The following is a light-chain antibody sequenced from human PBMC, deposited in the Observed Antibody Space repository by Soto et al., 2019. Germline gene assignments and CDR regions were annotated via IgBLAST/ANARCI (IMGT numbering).Light chain of an antibody. CDR1: SSDVGEYKY. CDR2: EVS. V-gene: IGLV2-8*01. J-gene: IGLJ1*01. Sequence: QSGLTKHPSASWSPGQSVTISYTGSSSDVGEYKYVSWYQQHPGKAPKLVIYEVSKRPPGVPNRFSGSKSGNTASLTVSGLQSEDEAEYYCSSYAGNNIYGIGTGTKVTVL. CDR3: SSYAGNNIYG.